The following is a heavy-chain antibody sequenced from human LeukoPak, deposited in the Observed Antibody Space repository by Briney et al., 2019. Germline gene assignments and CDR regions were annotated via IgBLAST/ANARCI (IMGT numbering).Heavy chain of an antibody. J-gene: IGHJ4*02. CDR3: TRGAGWLIDY. CDR1: DDSISDYY. V-gene: IGHV4-59*01. D-gene: IGHD3-16*01. Sequence: SETLALTCTVSDDSISDYYRGWIRQPPGKGLEWIGYFHNSGTSIYNPSLKSRVTISADTSKNQFSLKLNSLTTADTAVYYCTRGAGWLIDYWGQGILVTVSS. CDR2: FHNSGTS.